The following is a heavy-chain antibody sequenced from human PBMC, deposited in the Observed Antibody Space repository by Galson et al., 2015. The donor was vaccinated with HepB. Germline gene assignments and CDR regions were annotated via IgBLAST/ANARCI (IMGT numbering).Heavy chain of an antibody. CDR3: AKIALLDTMIVVVENFDY. J-gene: IGHJ4*02. V-gene: IGHV3-23*01. CDR2: ISGSGGST. Sequence: SLRLSCAASGFTFSRYAMSWVRQAPGKGLEWVSAISGSGGSTYYADSVKGRFTISRDNSKNTLYLQMNSLRAEDTAVYYCAKIALLDTMIVVVENFDYWGQGTLVTVSS. D-gene: IGHD3-22*01. CDR1: GFTFSRYA.